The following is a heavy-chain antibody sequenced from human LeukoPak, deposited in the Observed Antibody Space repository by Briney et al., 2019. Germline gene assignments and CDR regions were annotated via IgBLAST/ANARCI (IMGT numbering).Heavy chain of an antibody. D-gene: IGHD3-9*01. CDR2: IRSKPNSYAT. CDR3: AKDHPGYSDPYYFDY. CDR1: GFTFSGSA. J-gene: IGHJ4*02. V-gene: IGHV3-73*01. Sequence: GGSLKLSCAASGFTFSGSAMHWVRQASGKGLEWVGRIRSKPNSYATAYAASVKGRFTISRDDSKNTAYLQMNSLKTEDTAVYYCAKDHPGYSDPYYFDYWGQGTLVTVSS.